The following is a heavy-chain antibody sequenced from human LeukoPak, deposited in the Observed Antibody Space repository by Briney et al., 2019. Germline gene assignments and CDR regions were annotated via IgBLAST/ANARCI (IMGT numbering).Heavy chain of an antibody. Sequence: GGSLRLSCAASGFTVSSNYMSWVRQAPGKGLEWVSRINSDGSNTNYADSVKGRSTISRDNAKNTVYLQMNSLRAEDTAVYYCARGRGPYGWFDPWGQGTLVTVSS. D-gene: IGHD3-10*01. CDR3: ARGRGPYGWFDP. J-gene: IGHJ5*02. CDR1: GFTVSSNY. V-gene: IGHV3-74*01. CDR2: INSDGSNT.